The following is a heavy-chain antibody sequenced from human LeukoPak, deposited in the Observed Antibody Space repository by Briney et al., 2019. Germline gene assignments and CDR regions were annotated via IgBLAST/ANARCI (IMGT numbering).Heavy chain of an antibody. CDR3: ASVSSGGWYDFDY. D-gene: IGHD6-19*01. Sequence: SETLSLTCAVYGGSFSGYYWSWIRQPPGKGLEWIGEINHSGSTNYNPSLKSRVTISEDTSKNQFSLKLSSVTAADTAVYYCASVSSGGWYDFDYWGRGTLVTVSS. CDR2: INHSGST. CDR1: GGSFSGYY. J-gene: IGHJ4*02. V-gene: IGHV4-34*01.